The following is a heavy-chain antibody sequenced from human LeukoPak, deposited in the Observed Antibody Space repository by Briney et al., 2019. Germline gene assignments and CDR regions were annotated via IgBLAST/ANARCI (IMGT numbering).Heavy chain of an antibody. CDR2: ISSDESNK. CDR1: GFTFSSYE. J-gene: IGHJ5*02. D-gene: IGHD2-21*01. CDR3: ARETVVVRAASWWELDP. Sequence: GGSLRLSCAASGFTFSSYETNWVRQAPGKGLEWVAVISSDESNKYYADSVKGRFTISRDNSKNTLYLQMDSLRAEDTAVYYCARETVVVRAASWWELDPWGQGTLVTVSS. V-gene: IGHV3-30*04.